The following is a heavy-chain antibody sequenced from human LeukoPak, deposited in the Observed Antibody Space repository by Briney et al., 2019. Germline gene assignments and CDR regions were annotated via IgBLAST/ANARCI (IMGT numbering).Heavy chain of an antibody. Sequence: GGSLRLSCAASGFTFSSYWMHWVRQAPGKGLVWVSRINSDGSSTSYADSVKGRFTISRDNAKNTLYLQMNSLRAEDTAVYYCARGRVYGSGITTTSFDYWGQGTLVTVSS. CDR1: GFTFSSYW. D-gene: IGHD3-10*01. V-gene: IGHV3-74*01. CDR3: ARGRVYGSGITTTSFDY. J-gene: IGHJ4*02. CDR2: INSDGSST.